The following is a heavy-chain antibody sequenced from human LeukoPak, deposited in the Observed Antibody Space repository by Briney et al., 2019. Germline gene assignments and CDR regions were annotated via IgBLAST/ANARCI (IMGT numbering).Heavy chain of an antibody. Sequence: PGGSLRLSCAASGFTVSSNYMSWVRQAPGKGLEWVSVIYSGGSTYYADSVKGRFTISRDNSKNTLYLQMNSLRAEDTAVYYCARLRGYSYGPSYYFDYWGQGTLVTVSS. CDR1: GFTVSSNY. J-gene: IGHJ4*02. CDR2: IYSGGST. CDR3: ARLRGYSYGPSYYFDY. D-gene: IGHD5-18*01. V-gene: IGHV3-66*01.